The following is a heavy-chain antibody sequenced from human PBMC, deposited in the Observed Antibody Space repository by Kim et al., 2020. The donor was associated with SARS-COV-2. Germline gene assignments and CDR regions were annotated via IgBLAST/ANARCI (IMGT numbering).Heavy chain of an antibody. J-gene: IGHJ6*02. Sequence: GGSLRLSCAASGFTFSSYSMNWVRQAPGKGLEWVSSISSSSSYIYYADSVKGRFTISRDNAKNSLYLQMNSLRAEDTAVYYCARDRWDIVATIYYYYGMDVWGQGTTVTVSS. CDR1: GFTFSSYS. CDR2: ISSSSSYI. CDR3: ARDRWDIVATIYYYYGMDV. V-gene: IGHV3-21*01. D-gene: IGHD5-12*01.